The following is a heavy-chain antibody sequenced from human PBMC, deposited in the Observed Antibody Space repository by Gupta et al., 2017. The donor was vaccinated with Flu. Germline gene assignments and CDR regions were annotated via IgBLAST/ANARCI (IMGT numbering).Heavy chain of an antibody. V-gene: IGHV3-21*01. J-gene: IGHJ3*01. CDR2: ISSTSTYI. CDR1: S. D-gene: IGHD5-18*01. Sequence: SMNWVRQAPGKGLEWVSSISSTSTYIYYADSVRGRFTISRDNAENSLHLQMDSLRAEDTAVYYCSRDSTTAMPEFFDVWGQGTTVTVSS. CDR3: SRDSTTAMPEFFDV.